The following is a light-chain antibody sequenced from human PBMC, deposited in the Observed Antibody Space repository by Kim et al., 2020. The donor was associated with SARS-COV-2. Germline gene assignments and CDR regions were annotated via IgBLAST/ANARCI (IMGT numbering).Light chain of an antibody. V-gene: IGKV1-27*01. CDR1: QGITNS. CDR3: KKYNAATWT. J-gene: IGKJ1*01. CDR2: DAS. Sequence: DIQMTQSPSSLSASVGDRVTITCRASQGITNSLAWYQQKPGNVPKVLIYDASALHSGVPSRFSGSGSGTDFTLTISSLQPEDVAKYYRKKYNAATWTFGQGTKVDIK.